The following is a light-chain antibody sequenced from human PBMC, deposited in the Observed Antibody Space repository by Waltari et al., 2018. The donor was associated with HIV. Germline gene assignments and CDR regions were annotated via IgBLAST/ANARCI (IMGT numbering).Light chain of an antibody. V-gene: IGLV1-51*01. CDR3: GTWDSSLSAGV. CDR2: DKD. J-gene: IGLJ2*01. CDR1: RSNIGNTY. Sequence: QSVLTQPPSVSAAPGQKVTISCSGNRSNIGNTYVSCYQQVPGTAPKRLSYDKDNRPSGIPDRFSASKAGTSATLGITGLQTGDEADYYCGTWDSSLSAGVFGGGTKLTVL.